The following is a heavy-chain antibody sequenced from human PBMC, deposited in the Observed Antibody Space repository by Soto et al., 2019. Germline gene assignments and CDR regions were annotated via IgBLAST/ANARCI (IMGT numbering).Heavy chain of an antibody. J-gene: IGHJ4*02. D-gene: IGHD3-10*01. CDR2: ISGSGGST. Sequence: EVPLLESGGGLVQPGGSLRLSCAASGFTFSSYAMSWVRQAPGKGLEWVSAISGSGGSTYYADSVKGRFTISRDNSKNTLDLQMNGLRAADTAVYYCAQDPLWFGTWDYWGQGTLVTVSS. CDR3: AQDPLWFGTWDY. CDR1: GFTFSSYA. V-gene: IGHV3-23*01.